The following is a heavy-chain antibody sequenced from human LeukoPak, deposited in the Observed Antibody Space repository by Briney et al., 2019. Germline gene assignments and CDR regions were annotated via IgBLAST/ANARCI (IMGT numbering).Heavy chain of an antibody. D-gene: IGHD3-10*01. Sequence: PSETLSLTCTVFGGSISSYYWSWIRQPPGKGLEWIGYIYYSGSTNYNPSLKSRVTISVDTSKNQFSLKLSSVTAADTAVYYCARGTGSGSYNYWGQGTLVTVSS. CDR2: IYYSGST. J-gene: IGHJ4*02. V-gene: IGHV4-59*01. CDR1: GGSISSYY. CDR3: ARGTGSGSYNY.